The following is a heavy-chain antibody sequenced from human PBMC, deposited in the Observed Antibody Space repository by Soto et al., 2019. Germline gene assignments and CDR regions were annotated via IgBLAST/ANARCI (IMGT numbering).Heavy chain of an antibody. D-gene: IGHD3-3*01. CDR3: ASHLVPYYDFWSGYSGPIDY. CDR1: GFTFSSYS. J-gene: IGHJ4*02. V-gene: IGHV3-21*01. Sequence: GGSLRLSCAASGFTFSSYSMNWVRQAPGKGLEWVSSISSSSSYIYYADSVKGRFTISRDNAKNSLYLQMNSLRAEDTAVYYCASHLVPYYDFWSGYSGPIDYWGQGTLVTVSS. CDR2: ISSSSSYI.